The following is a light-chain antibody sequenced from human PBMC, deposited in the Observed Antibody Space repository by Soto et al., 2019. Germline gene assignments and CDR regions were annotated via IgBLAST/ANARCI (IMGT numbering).Light chain of an antibody. CDR1: QSIISDS. CDR2: GAS. J-gene: IGKJ2*01. V-gene: IGKV3-20*01. CDR3: QQYGSTPPT. Sequence: EIVLTQSPGTLSFSPGERATLSCRASQSIISDSLAWYQQKPGQAPRLLISGASSRATGIPDRFSGSGSGTYFTLTVSRPEPEDFAVFFCQQYGSTPPTFGQGTKVDIK.